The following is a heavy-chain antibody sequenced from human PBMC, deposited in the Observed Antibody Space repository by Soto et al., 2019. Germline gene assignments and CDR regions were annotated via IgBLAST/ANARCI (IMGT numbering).Heavy chain of an antibody. J-gene: IGHJ4*02. CDR2: ISAYNGNT. V-gene: IGHV1-18*01. CDR1: GYTFTSYG. D-gene: IGHD3-9*01. CDR3: ARNDDILTGYYRAVEGTKFDY. Sequence: ASVNVSCKASGYTFTSYGISWVRQAPGQGLEWMGWISAYNGNTNYAQKLQGRVTMTTDTSTSTAYMELRSLRSDDTAVYYCARNDDILTGYYRAVEGTKFDYWGQGTLVTVSS.